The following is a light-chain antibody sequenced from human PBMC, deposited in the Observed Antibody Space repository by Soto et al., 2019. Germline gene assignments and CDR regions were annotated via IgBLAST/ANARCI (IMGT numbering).Light chain of an antibody. CDR3: QQRTNWLFT. CDR2: ATS. V-gene: IGKV3-11*01. J-gene: IGKJ3*01. Sequence: EIALTQSPVTLSVSPGERATLSCRASQSVGSYLAWYQQKPGQAPRLLVYATSNRATGIPGRFSGSGSGTDFTLTISSLEPEDFAVYYCQQRTNWLFTFGPGTKVDI. CDR1: QSVGSY.